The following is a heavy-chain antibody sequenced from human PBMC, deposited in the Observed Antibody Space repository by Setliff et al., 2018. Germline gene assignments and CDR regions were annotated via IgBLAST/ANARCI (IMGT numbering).Heavy chain of an antibody. CDR2: IYWNDDK. CDR1: GFSLSTSGVG. CDR3: ARNPPGAFKPYYFQH. Sequence: SGPTLVNPTQTLTLTCTFSGFSLSTSGVGVGWIRQPPGKALEWLALIYWNDDKRYSPSLKSRLTITKDTSKNQVVLTMTNMDPVDTAIYYCARNPPGAFKPYYFQHWGQGTLVTVSS. D-gene: IGHD3-3*02. J-gene: IGHJ1*01. V-gene: IGHV2-5*01.